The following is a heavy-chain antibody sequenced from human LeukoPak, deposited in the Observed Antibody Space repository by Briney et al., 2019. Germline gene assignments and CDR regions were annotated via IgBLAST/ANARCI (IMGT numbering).Heavy chain of an antibody. J-gene: IGHJ5*02. CDR1: GFTFSSYA. CDR3: ARWWKKTYYDILTVPRMVSAPNWFDP. D-gene: IGHD3-9*01. CDR2: ISYDGSNK. V-gene: IGHV3-30-3*01. Sequence: PGGSLRLSCAASGFTFSSYAMHWVRQAPGKGLEWVAVISYDGSNKYYADSVKGRFTISRDNSKNTLYLQMNSLRAEDTAVYYCARWWKKTYYDILTVPRMVSAPNWFDPWGQGTLVTVSS.